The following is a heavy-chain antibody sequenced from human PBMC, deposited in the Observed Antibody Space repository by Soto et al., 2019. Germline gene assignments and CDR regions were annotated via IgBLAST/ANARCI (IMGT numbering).Heavy chain of an antibody. Sequence: QVQLVQSGAEVKKPGASVKVSCKASGYTFTGYYMHWVRQAPGQGLEWMGWINPNSGGTNYAQKFQGRVTMTRDTSISTAYMELSRLRSDDTAVYYCAGGPPIVVGATSSFDYWGQGTLVTVSS. CDR2: INPNSGGT. V-gene: IGHV1-2*02. CDR3: AGGPPIVVGATSSFDY. CDR1: GYTFTGYY. J-gene: IGHJ4*02. D-gene: IGHD1-26*01.